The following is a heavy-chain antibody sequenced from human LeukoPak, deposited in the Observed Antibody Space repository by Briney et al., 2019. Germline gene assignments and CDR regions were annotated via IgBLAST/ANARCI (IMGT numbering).Heavy chain of an antibody. J-gene: IGHJ4*02. CDR3: TREEDPSVYFDY. Sequence: GGSLRLSCTASGFTFGDYAMSWVRQAPGKGLEWVGFIRSKAYGGTTEYAASVKGRFTISRDDSKSIAYLQMNSLKTEDTAVYYCTREEDPSVYFDYWGQGTLVTVSS. V-gene: IGHV3-49*04. CDR2: IRSKAYGGTT. CDR1: GFTFGDYA. D-gene: IGHD2-15*01.